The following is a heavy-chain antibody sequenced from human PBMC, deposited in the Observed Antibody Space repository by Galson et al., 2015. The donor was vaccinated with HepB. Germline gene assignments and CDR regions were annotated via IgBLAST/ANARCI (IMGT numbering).Heavy chain of an antibody. CDR1: GGSISSDGYY. J-gene: IGHJ4*02. CDR2: IYHSGSA. D-gene: IGHD2-8*01. CDR3: ARGTSGVGGPDD. Sequence: TLSLTCTISGGSISSDGYYWNWIRQRPGKGLEWIGYIYHSGSAYYNPTLKSRLIMSVDTSKNQFSLNLISVTAADTAVYYCARGTSGVGGPDDWGQGTLVTVSS. V-gene: IGHV4-31*03.